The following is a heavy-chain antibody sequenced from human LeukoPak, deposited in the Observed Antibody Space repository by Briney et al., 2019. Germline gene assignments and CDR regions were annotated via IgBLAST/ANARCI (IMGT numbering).Heavy chain of an antibody. Sequence: SGTLSITCAVSGGSISSSNWWSWARQPPGKGLEWIGEIYHSGSTNYNPSLKSRVTISVDKSKNQFSLKLSSVTAADTAVYHCARVIAVAGYGMDVWGQGTTVTVSS. CDR1: GGSISSSNW. V-gene: IGHV4-4*02. CDR3: ARVIAVAGYGMDV. D-gene: IGHD6-19*01. CDR2: IYHSGST. J-gene: IGHJ6*02.